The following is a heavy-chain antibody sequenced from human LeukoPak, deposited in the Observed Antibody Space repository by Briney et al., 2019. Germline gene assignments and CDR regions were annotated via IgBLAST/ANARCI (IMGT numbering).Heavy chain of an antibody. CDR2: LNSDGSSA. J-gene: IGHJ4*02. CDR1: GFTVSSNY. Sequence: GGSLRLSCAASGFTVSSNYMSWVRQAPGKGLVWVSRLNSDGSSANYADSVKGRFTISRDNAKNTLYLQMNSLRAEDTAVYYCARGYGSYQGYWGQGTLVTVSS. D-gene: IGHD1-26*01. CDR3: ARGYGSYQGY. V-gene: IGHV3-74*01.